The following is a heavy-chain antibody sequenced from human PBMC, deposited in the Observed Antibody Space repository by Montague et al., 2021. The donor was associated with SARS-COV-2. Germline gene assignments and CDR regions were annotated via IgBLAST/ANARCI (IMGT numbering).Heavy chain of an antibody. J-gene: IGHJ6*02. Sequence: TLSLTCTVSGGSLSSGGYYWSWIRQLPGKGPEWLGYFYYSGSTYYNPSLKSRVFISADMSKNQFFLNLTSVTAADAAVYYCARDLGRTGYYYGLDVWDQGTTVTVSS. V-gene: IGHV4-31*03. CDR2: FYYSGST. CDR1: GGSLSSGGYY. CDR3: ARDLGRTGYYYGLDV. D-gene: IGHD3/OR15-3a*01.